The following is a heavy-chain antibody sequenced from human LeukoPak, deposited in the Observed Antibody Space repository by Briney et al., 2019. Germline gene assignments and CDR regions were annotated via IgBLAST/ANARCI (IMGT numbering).Heavy chain of an antibody. CDR3: ARESAVGETGFDY. CDR1: GGSISSSSYY. J-gene: IGHJ4*02. Sequence: SETLSLTCTVSGGSISSSSYYWGWIRQPPGKGLEWIGSIYYSGSTYYNPSLKSRVTISVDTSKNQFSLKLSSVTAADTAVYYCARESAVGETGFDYWGQGTLVTVSS. CDR2: IYYSGST. D-gene: IGHD6-19*01. V-gene: IGHV4-39*07.